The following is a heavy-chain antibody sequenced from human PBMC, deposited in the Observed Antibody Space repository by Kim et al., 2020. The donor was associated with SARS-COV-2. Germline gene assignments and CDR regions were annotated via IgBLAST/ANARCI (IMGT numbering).Heavy chain of an antibody. D-gene: IGHD3-10*01. CDR2: IYNGDSST. V-gene: IGHV3-23*03. CDR1: GFTFSNYA. Sequence: GGSLRLSSAASGFTFSNYAMSWVRQGPGKGLEWVSVIYNGDSSTYYADSVKGRFTISRDNSKNTLYLQMNSLRAEDTAVYYCAKDRGNYDMDVWGQGTTVTVSS. CDR3: AKDRGNYDMDV. J-gene: IGHJ6*02.